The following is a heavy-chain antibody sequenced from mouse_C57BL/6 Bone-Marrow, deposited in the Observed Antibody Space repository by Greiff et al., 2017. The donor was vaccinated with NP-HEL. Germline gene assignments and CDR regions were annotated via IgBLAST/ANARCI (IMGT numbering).Heavy chain of an antibody. CDR1: GYTFTSYW. V-gene: IGHV1-5*01. J-gene: IGHJ4*01. D-gene: IGHD1-1*01. Sequence: EVQLQQSGTVLARPGASVKMSCKTSGYTFTSYWMHWVKQRPGHGLEWIGAIYPGNSDTSYNQKFKGKAKLTAVTSASTAYMELSSLTNEDSAVYYCTTFITTVVEKNYYAMDYWGQGTSVTVSS. CDR3: TTFITTVVEKNYYAMDY. CDR2: IYPGNSDT.